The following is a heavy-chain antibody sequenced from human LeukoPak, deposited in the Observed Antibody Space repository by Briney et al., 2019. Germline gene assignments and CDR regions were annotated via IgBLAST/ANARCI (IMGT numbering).Heavy chain of an antibody. Sequence: GGSLRLSCAASGFTFSSYAMNWVRQAPGKGLEWVAAISGSGGSTYYAASVRGRFTISRDKSKNTLFLQMNSLRAEDTAVYYCAKSLVTGTNDYWGQGTLVTVSS. CDR2: ISGSGGST. V-gene: IGHV3-23*01. CDR1: GFTFSSYA. J-gene: IGHJ4*02. CDR3: AKSLVTGTNDY. D-gene: IGHD6-19*01.